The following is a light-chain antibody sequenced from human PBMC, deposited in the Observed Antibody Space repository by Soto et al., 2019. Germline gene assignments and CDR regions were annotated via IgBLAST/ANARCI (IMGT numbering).Light chain of an antibody. Sequence: QSALTQPASVSGSPGQSITISCTGTSSDVGSYNLVSWYQQHPGKAPKLMIYKGSKRPSGVSNRFSGSKSGNTASVTISVLQAEDEADYYCCSYAGSSAFVFGTGTKLTVL. V-gene: IGLV2-23*01. J-gene: IGLJ1*01. CDR2: KGS. CDR1: SSDVGSYNL. CDR3: CSYAGSSAFV.